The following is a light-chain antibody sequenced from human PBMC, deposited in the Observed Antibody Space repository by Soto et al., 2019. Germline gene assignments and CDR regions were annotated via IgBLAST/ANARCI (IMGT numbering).Light chain of an antibody. CDR3: AARDDSLNRV. CDR2: SNN. J-gene: IGLJ1*01. CDR1: SSNIGSNT. V-gene: IGLV1-44*01. Sequence: QSVLTQPPSASGTPGQRVTISCSGSSSNIGSNTVNWYQQLPGTAPKLLIYSNNQRPSGVPDRFSGSKSGTSASLAISGLQSEDEADYYCAARDDSLNRVFGTGTKVT.